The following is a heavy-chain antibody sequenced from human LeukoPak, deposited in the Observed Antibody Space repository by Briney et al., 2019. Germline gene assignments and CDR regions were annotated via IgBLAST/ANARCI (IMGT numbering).Heavy chain of an antibody. CDR1: GGSISSSSYY. V-gene: IGHV4-39*01. J-gene: IGHJ4*02. Sequence: PSETLSLTCTVSGGSISSSSYYWGWIRQPPGKGLEWIGSIYYSGSTNYNPSLKSRVTISVDTSKNQFSLKLSSVTAADTAVYYCARQSGWSIKYFDYWGQGTLVTVSS. CDR2: IYYSGST. D-gene: IGHD6-19*01. CDR3: ARQSGWSIKYFDY.